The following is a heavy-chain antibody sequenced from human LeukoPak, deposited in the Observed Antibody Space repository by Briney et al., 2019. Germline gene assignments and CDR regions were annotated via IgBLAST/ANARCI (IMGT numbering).Heavy chain of an antibody. CDR2: INWNGGST. Sequence: RAGGSLRLSCAASGFTFDDYGMSWVRQAPGKGLEWVSGINWNGGSTGYADSVKGRFTISRDNAKNSLYLQMNSLRAEDTALYYCAREPPDYYGSGSYCDYWGQGTLVTVSS. V-gene: IGHV3-20*04. J-gene: IGHJ4*02. CDR1: GFTFDDYG. D-gene: IGHD3-10*01. CDR3: AREPPDYYGSGSYCDY.